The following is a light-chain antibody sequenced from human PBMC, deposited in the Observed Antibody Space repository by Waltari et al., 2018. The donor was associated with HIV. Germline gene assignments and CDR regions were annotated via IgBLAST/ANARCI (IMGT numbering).Light chain of an antibody. CDR1: GCHIGTFS. CDR2: MND. J-gene: IGLJ2*01. CDR3: AVWDDSLGGAV. V-gene: IGLV1-47*01. Sequence: QSVVTQPPSASGTPGQRVTISCSGSGCHIGTFSVNLYQHFPGTAPKLLLYMNDQRPSGVPGRFSGSQSGTSASLAISGLQSDDDADYYCAVWDDSLGGAVFGGGTKLTVL.